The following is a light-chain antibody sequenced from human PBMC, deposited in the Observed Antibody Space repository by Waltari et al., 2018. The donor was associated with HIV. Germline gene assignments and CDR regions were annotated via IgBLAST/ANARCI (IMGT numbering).Light chain of an antibody. CDR1: SSDVASYNF. V-gene: IGLV2-23*02. CDR3: CSYAGSSTYVV. J-gene: IGLJ2*01. CDR2: EVS. Sequence: QSALTQPASVSESPGQSITLSCTGTSSDVASYNFVSRDQQHPGKASKHMIYEVSKRPSGVSNRFSGSKSGNTASLTITGLQAEDEADYYCCSYAGSSTYVVFGGGTKLTVL.